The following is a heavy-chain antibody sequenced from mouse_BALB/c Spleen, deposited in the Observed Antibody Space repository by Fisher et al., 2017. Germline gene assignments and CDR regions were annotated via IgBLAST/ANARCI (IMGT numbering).Heavy chain of an antibody. Sequence: KFKGKATLTADTSSSTAYMQLSSLTSEDSAVYYCARSYYYAMDYWGQGTPVTVSS. CDR3: RSYYYAMDY. J-gene: IGHJ4*01. V-gene: IGHV1S12*01.